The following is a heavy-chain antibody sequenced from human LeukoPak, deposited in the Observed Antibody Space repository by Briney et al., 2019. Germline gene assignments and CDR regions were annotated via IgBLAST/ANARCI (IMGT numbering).Heavy chain of an antibody. CDR2: INHSGST. D-gene: IGHD3-10*01. J-gene: IGHJ5*02. CDR3: ARRRYYGSGSPNWFDP. CDR1: GGSFSGYY. Sequence: SETLSLTYAVYGGSFSGYYWSWIRQPPGKGLEWIGEINHSGSTNYNPSLKSRVTISVDTSKNQFSLKLSSVTAADTAVYYCARRRYYGSGSPNWFDPWGQGTLVTVSS. V-gene: IGHV4-34*01.